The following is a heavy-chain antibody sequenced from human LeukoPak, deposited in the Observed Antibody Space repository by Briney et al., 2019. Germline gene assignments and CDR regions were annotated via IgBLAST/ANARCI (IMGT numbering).Heavy chain of an antibody. V-gene: IGHV3-74*01. CDR3: AKRPHTVTTLDS. CDR2: INGDGSST. D-gene: IGHD4-17*01. J-gene: IGHJ4*02. CDR1: GFSFSSYW. Sequence: GGSLSLSCAASGFSFSSYWMHWVRQAPGKGLVWVSRINGDGSSTRYADSVKGLFTISRDNAKNTLYLQMNSPRADDTAVYYCAKRPHTVTTLDSWGQGTLVTVSS.